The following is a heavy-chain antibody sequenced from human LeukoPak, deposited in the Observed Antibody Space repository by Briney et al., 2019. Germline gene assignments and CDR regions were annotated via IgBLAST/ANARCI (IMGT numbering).Heavy chain of an antibody. J-gene: IGHJ4*02. CDR3: AKSYYDSSGYRGDFDS. CDR2: ISSDGSNN. V-gene: IGHV3-30*19. CDR1: GYTFSSYG. D-gene: IGHD3-22*01. Sequence: GGSLRLSCAAPGYTFSSYGMHWVRQAPGKGLEWVAVISSDGSNNYYAGCVKGRFTISRDNFKNTLYLQMNSLRAEDTAVYYCAKSYYDSSGYRGDFDSWGQGTQVTVSS.